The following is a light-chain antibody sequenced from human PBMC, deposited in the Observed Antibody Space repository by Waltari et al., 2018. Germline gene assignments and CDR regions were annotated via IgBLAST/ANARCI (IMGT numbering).Light chain of an antibody. CDR2: LGS. CDR3: MQARQTPFT. V-gene: IGKV2-28*01. Sequence: EIVMTQSPLSLPVTPGEPASISCRFSQSLRHLNGYNYFDWYLQKPGQSPKLLIYLGSSRASGVPGRFSGSGSGTDFTLLISRVEADDVGVYYCMQARQTPFTFGQGTKLEI. J-gene: IGKJ2*01. CDR1: QSLRHLNGYNY.